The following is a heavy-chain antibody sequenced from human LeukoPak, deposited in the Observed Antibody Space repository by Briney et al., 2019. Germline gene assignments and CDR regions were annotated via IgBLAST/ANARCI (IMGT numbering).Heavy chain of an antibody. D-gene: IGHD2-21*01. Sequence: SETLSLTCTVSGGSISSGSYYWSWIRQPAGKGLEWIGRIYTSGSTNYNPSLKSRVTISVDTSKNQFSLKLSSVTVADTAVYFCAREGEISEVGEIGLFDYWGQGTLVTVSS. CDR1: GGSISSGSYY. CDR3: AREGEISEVGEIGLFDY. CDR2: IYTSGST. V-gene: IGHV4-61*02. J-gene: IGHJ4*02.